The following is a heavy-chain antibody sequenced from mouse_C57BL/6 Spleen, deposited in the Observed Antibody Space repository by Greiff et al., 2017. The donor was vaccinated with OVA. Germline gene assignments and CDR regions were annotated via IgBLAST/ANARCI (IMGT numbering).Heavy chain of an antibody. J-gene: IGHJ2*01. CDR3: ARDPGVGDY. Sequence: QVQLQQPGAELVRPGTSVKLSCKASGYTFTSYWMHWVKQRPGQGLEWIGVIDPSDSYTNYNQKFKGKATLTVDTSSSTAYMQLSSLTSEDSAVYYCARDPGVGDYWGQGTTLTVSS. D-gene: IGHD1-1*01. V-gene: IGHV1-59*01. CDR2: IDPSDSYT. CDR1: GYTFTSYW.